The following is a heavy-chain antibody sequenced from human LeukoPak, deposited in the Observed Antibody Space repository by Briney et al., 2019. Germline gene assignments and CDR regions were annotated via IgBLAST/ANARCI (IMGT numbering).Heavy chain of an antibody. Sequence: GGSLRLSCAASGFTFSGSAMHWVRQASGKGLEWVGRIRIKANSYATVYSASVKGRFTISRDDSKNTAYLQMNSLRAEDTAVYYCAKDMDVGDYGSGDYFDYCGQGTLVTVSS. CDR3: AKDMDVGDYGSGDYFDY. V-gene: IGHV3-73*01. J-gene: IGHJ4*02. CDR2: IRIKANSYAT. D-gene: IGHD3-10*01. CDR1: GFTFSGSA.